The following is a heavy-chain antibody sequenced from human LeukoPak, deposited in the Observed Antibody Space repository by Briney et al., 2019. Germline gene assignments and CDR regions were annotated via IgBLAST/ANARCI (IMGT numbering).Heavy chain of an antibody. CDR1: GFTFSSYG. CDR2: ISYDGSNK. D-gene: IGHD3-22*01. J-gene: IGHJ4*02. CDR3: ARDSSGYFDY. V-gene: IGHV3-30*03. Sequence: GGSLRLSCAASGFTFSSYGMHWVRQAPGKGLEWVAVISYDGSNKYYADSVKGRFTISRDNSKNTLYLQMNSLRAEDTAVYYCARDSSGYFDYWGQGTLVTVSS.